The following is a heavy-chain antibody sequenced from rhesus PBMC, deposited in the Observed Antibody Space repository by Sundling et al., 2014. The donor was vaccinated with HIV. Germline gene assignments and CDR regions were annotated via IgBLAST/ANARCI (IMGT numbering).Heavy chain of an antibody. CDR1: GFTFSSHG. V-gene: IGHV3S42*01. Sequence: EVQLVESGGGLVQPGGSLRLSCAASGFTFSSHGMYWVRQAPGKGLEWISSVTSGGGATYYAESVRGRFSISRDNSKSTLSLQMNSLRPEDTAVYYCAKDPFSTVVRGIDSWGQGSPGHRLL. J-gene: IGHJ4*01. CDR3: AKDPFSTVVRGIDS. CDR2: VTSGGGAT. D-gene: IGHD4-23*01.